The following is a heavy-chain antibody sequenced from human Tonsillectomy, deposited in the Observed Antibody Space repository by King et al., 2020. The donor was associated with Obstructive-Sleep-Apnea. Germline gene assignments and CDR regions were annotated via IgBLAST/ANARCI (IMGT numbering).Heavy chain of an antibody. V-gene: IGHV3-9*01. J-gene: IGHJ6*02. CDR1: GFTFDDYA. CDR3: AKDSGWRYYYYGMDV. D-gene: IGHD6-19*01. Sequence: VQLVESGGGLVQPGRSLRLSCAASGFTFDDYAMHWVRQAPGKGLEWVSGISWNSGVIGYEDSLKGRFTISRDNAKNSLYLQMNSLRAEDTALYYCAKDSGWRYYYYGMDVWGQGTTVTVSS. CDR2: ISWNSGVI.